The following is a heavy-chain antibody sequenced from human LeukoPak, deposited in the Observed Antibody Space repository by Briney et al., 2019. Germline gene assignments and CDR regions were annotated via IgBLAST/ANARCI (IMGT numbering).Heavy chain of an antibody. J-gene: IGHJ4*02. CDR1: GGSISSGGYS. Sequence: SRTLSLTCAVSGGSISSGGYSWSWIRQPPGKGLEWIGYIYHSGSTYYNPSLKRRVTISVDRSKNQFSLKLSSVTAADTAVYYCARFRWVDWSIFDYWGQGTLVTVSS. CDR2: IYHSGST. CDR3: ARFRWVDWSIFDY. D-gene: IGHD3/OR15-3a*01. V-gene: IGHV4-30-2*01.